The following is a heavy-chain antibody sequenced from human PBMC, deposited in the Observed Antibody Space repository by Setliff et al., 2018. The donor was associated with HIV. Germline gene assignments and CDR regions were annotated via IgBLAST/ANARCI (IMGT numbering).Heavy chain of an antibody. CDR2: FDAEDGEA. Sequence: ASVKVSCKVSGYSLIDLSIHWVRRTPGEGFEWMGGFDAEDGEAIYADKFLGRLTVTKDTSTDSAYMDLSNLGSDDSAVYFCATVSYYHDRGAYLGVFGNWGPGTLVTSPQ. J-gene: IGHJ4*02. V-gene: IGHV1-24*01. CDR1: GYSLIDLS. D-gene: IGHD3-16*01. CDR3: ATVSYYHDRGAYLGVFGN.